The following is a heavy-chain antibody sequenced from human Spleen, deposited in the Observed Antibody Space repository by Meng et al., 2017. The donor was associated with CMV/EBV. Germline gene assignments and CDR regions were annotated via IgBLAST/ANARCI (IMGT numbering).Heavy chain of an antibody. J-gene: IGHJ6*02. CDR2: INPNSGGT. CDR1: GYNFTGYY. CDR3: ARIKRYCTGGSCSSTGYYGMDV. D-gene: IGHD2-15*01. Sequence: ASVNVSCKTSGYNFTGYYMHWVRQAPGQGLEWMGWINPNSGGTNYAQKFQGRVTMTGDTSTTTAYMELSRLRSDDMAVYYCARIKRYCTGGSCSSTGYYGMDVWGQGTTVTVSS. V-gene: IGHV1-2*02.